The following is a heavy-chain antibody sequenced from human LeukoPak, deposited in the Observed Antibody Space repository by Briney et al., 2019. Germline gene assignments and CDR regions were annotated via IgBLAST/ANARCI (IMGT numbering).Heavy chain of an antibody. CDR3: ARDRGTLWFGELRYYYYGMDV. D-gene: IGHD3-10*01. J-gene: IGHJ6*02. CDR2: INAGNGNT. CDR1: GYTFTSYA. Sequence: GASVKVSCKASGYTFTSYAMHWVRQAPGQRLEWMGWINAGNGNTKYSQKFQGRVTITRDTSASTAYMELSSLRSEDTAVYYCARDRGTLWFGELRYYYYGMDVWGQGTTVTVSS. V-gene: IGHV1-3*01.